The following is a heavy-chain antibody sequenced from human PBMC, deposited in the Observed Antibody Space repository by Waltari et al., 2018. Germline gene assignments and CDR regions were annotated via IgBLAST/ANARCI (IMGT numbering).Heavy chain of an antibody. CDR3: ATYRWLGY. CDR2: INYDGSEK. Sequence: EVQLVESGGGLVQPGGSLRLSCAVSEFTFSTYWMTWVRQASGRELEWVANINYDGSEKNYVDSVKGRFTISRDNARNSLYLQMNSLIAEDTAVYYCATYRWLGYWGQGTLVTVSS. J-gene: IGHJ4*02. D-gene: IGHD3-10*01. V-gene: IGHV3-7*03. CDR1: EFTFSTYW.